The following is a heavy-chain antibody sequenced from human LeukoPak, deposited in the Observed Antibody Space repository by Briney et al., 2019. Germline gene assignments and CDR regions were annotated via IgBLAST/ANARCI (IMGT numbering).Heavy chain of an antibody. J-gene: IGHJ2*01. Sequence: PSETLSLTSTVSGGSINSFNYYWGWSRQPPEKGLEWTGTIYYSGSTYYNPSLKSRVTISVDTSKNQFSLKLTSVTAADTAVYYCARVAPTVTTGYFDLWGRGTLVTVSS. D-gene: IGHD4-17*01. CDR3: ARVAPTVTTGYFDL. V-gene: IGHV4-39*01. CDR1: GGSINSFNYY. CDR2: IYYSGST.